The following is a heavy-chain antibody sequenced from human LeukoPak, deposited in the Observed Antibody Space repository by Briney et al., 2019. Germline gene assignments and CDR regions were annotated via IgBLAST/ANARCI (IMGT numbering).Heavy chain of an antibody. J-gene: IGHJ4*02. CDR3: ARRNY. CDR1: GFTFSTYC. Sequence: PGGSLRLSCAASGFTFSTYCMHWVRQAPGKGPMWVSRICPDGTVTNYADSVKARFIISRDNARNTLYLQMNSLRAEDTAVYYCARRNYWGQGTLVTVSS. V-gene: IGHV3-74*01. CDR2: ICPDGTVT.